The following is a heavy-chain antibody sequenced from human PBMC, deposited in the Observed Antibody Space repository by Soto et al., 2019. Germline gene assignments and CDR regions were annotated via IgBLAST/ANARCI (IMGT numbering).Heavy chain of an antibody. CDR1: GGSIGSYY. V-gene: IGHV4-59*01. CDR3: ATNGYNYPNWFDP. J-gene: IGHJ5*02. CDR2: IHYSGST. Sequence: PSETLSLTCTVAGGSIGSYYGSWIRQPPGKGLEWIGYIHYSGSTNYNPSLKSRVTISLDTSKNQFSLKLTSVTAADTAIYYCATNGYNYPNWFDPWGQGTLVTVSS. D-gene: IGHD3-22*01.